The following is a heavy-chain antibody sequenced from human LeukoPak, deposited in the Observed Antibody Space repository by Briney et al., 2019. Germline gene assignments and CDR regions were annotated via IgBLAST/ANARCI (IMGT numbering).Heavy chain of an antibody. CDR2: IYYSGST. Sequence: PSETLSLTCTVSGGSISSSSYYWGWIRQPPGKGLEWIGSIYYSGSTYYNPSLKSRVTISVDTSKNQFSLKLSSVTAADTAVYYCARDKLFSGYWYFDLWGRGTLVTVSS. J-gene: IGHJ2*01. V-gene: IGHV4-39*07. CDR1: GGSISSSSYY. CDR3: ARDKLFSGYWYFDL. D-gene: IGHD4-23*01.